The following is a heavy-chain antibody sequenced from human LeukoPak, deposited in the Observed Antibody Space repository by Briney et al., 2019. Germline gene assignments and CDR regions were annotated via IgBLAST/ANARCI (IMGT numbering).Heavy chain of an antibody. J-gene: IGHJ6*03. Sequence: PSETLSLTCAVYGGSFSGYYWSWIRQPPGKGLEWIGEINRSGSTNYNPSLKSRVTISVDTSKNQFSLKLSSVTAADTAVYYCARTRSSWYSNYYYYMDVWGKGTTVTVSS. D-gene: IGHD6-13*01. CDR2: INRSGST. CDR1: GGSFSGYY. CDR3: ARTRSSWYSNYYYYMDV. V-gene: IGHV4-34*01.